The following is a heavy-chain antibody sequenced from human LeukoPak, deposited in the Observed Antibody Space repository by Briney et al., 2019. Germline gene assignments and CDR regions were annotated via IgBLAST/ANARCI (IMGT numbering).Heavy chain of an antibody. CDR3: ARSSHYYDSSGYYAPEYYFDY. D-gene: IGHD3-22*01. Sequence: ASVKVSCKASGYTFTSYYMHGVRQAPGQGLEWMGIINPSGGSTSYAQKFQGRVTMTRDTSTSTVYMELSSLRSEDTAVYYCARSSHYYDSSGYYAPEYYFDYWGQGTLVTVSS. V-gene: IGHV1-46*01. CDR1: GYTFTSYY. J-gene: IGHJ4*02. CDR2: INPSGGST.